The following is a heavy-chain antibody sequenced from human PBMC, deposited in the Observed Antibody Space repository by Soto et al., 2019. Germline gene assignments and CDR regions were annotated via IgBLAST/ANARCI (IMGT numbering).Heavy chain of an antibody. CDR3: ATLVRSTFFDY. CDR1: GYNFATSW. CDR2: IFPADSDI. D-gene: IGHD1-26*01. Sequence: EASVKVSCKGSGYNFATSWIGWVRQMPGKGLEWMGIIFPADSDIRYSPSLQGQVTISADKSISTAYLQWSSLKASDPAMYYCATLVRSTFFDYWGQGTLVTVSS. V-gene: IGHV5-51*01. J-gene: IGHJ4*02.